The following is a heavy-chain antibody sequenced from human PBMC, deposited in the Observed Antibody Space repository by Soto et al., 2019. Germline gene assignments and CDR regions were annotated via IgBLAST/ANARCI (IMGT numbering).Heavy chain of an antibody. CDR2: IIPIFRTA. J-gene: IGHJ6*02. CDR1: GDGFSNYA. D-gene: IGHD1-26*01. V-gene: IGHV1-69*13. Sequence: SVNVSCKASGDGFSNYAISCVRQAPGQGLEWMGGIIPIFRTANYAQKFQGRLSITADDSTSTAYMELSSLKSDDTAVYFCARDSLIPSAADYYYDMDVWGQGTTVTVSS. CDR3: ARDSLIPSAADYYYDMDV.